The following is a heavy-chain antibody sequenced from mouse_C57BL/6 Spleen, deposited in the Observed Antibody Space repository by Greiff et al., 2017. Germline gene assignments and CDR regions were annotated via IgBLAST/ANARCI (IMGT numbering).Heavy chain of an antibody. J-gene: IGHJ3*01. D-gene: IGHD2-1*01. Sequence: VQLQQSGAELVRPGASVKLSCTASGFNIKDDYMHWVKQRPEQGLEWIGWIDPENGDTEYASKFQGKATITADTSSNTAYLQLSSLTSEDTAVYYCTPYVNYVDWFAYWGQGTLVTVSA. CDR3: TPYVNYVDWFAY. V-gene: IGHV14-4*01. CDR1: GFNIKDDY. CDR2: IDPENGDT.